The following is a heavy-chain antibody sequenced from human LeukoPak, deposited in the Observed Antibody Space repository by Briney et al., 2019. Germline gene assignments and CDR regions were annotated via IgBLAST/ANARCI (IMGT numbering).Heavy chain of an antibody. CDR2: INPNSGGT. CDR3: ARDGSSGLYYYYGMDV. D-gene: IGHD6-19*01. J-gene: IGHJ6*02. Sequence: ASVKVSCTASGYTFTGYYMHWVRQAPGQGLEWMGWINPNSGGTNYAQKFQGWVTMTRDTSISTAYMELSRLRSDDTAVYYCARDGSSGLYYYYGMDVWGQGTTVTVSS. CDR1: GYTFTGYY. V-gene: IGHV1-2*04.